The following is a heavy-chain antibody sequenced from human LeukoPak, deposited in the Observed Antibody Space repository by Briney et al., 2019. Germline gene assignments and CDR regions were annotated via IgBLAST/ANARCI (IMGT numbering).Heavy chain of an antibody. CDR1: GGSISSSSYY. J-gene: IGHJ6*03. CDR2: IYYSGST. Sequence: SETLSLTCTVSGGSISSSSYYWVWIRQPPGKGLEWIGSIYYSGSTYYNPSLKRRVTISVDTSKNQFSLKLSSVTAADTAVNSCARELRSYYYYMDVWGKGTTVTVSS. CDR3: ARELRSYYYYMDV. V-gene: IGHV4-39*07. D-gene: IGHD3-3*01.